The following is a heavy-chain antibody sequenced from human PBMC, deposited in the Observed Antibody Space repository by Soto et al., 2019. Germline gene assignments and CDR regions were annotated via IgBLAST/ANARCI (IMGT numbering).Heavy chain of an antibody. V-gene: IGHV1-8*01. CDR2: MNPNSGNT. CDR1: GYTFTSYD. J-gene: IGHJ3*02. Sequence: QVQLVQSGAEVKKPGASVKVSCKASGYTFTSYDINWVRQATGQGLEWVGWMNPNSGNTGYAQKFQGRVTMTRSTSISTAYMELSRLRSEATAVYYCARGINYYDSGDDAFDIWGQGTMVTVSS. D-gene: IGHD3-10*01. CDR3: ARGINYYDSGDDAFDI.